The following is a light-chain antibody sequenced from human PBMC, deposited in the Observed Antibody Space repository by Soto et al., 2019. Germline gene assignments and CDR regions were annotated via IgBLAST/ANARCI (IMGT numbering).Light chain of an antibody. CDR3: AAWDDSLNGYV. Sequence: QCVLTQPPSAFGTPGQRVTISCSGSSSNIGSNTVNWYQQLAGTAPKLLIYSNNQRPSGVPDRFSGSKSGTSASLAISGLQSEDEADYYCAAWDDSLNGYVFGTGTKVTVL. CDR2: SNN. J-gene: IGLJ1*01. V-gene: IGLV1-44*01. CDR1: SSNIGSNT.